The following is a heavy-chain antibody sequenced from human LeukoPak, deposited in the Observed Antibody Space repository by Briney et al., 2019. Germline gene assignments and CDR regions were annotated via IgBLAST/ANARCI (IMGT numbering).Heavy chain of an antibody. CDR2: ISGSGGST. Sequence: GGSLRLSCAASGFTFSSYAMSWVRQAPGKGLEWVSAISGSGGSTYYADSVKGRFTIPRDNSKNTLYLQMNGLRAEDTAIYFCATGAYCDHWGQGTLVTVSS. CDR3: ATGAYCDH. CDR1: GFTFSSYA. V-gene: IGHV3-23*01. J-gene: IGHJ4*02.